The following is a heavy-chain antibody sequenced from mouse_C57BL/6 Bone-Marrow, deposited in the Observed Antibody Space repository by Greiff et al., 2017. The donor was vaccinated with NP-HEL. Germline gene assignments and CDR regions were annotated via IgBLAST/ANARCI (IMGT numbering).Heavy chain of an antibody. CDR3: ARDAGIWLPYYFDY. Sequence: EVKLVESGGGLVQSGRSLRLSCATSGFTFSDFYMEWVRQAPGKGLEWIAASRNKANDYTTEYSASVKGRFIVSRDTSQSILYLQMNALRAEDTAIYYCARDAGIWLPYYFDYWGQGTTLTVSS. V-gene: IGHV7-1*01. D-gene: IGHD2-2*01. CDR2: SRNKANDYTT. J-gene: IGHJ2*01. CDR1: GFTFSDFY.